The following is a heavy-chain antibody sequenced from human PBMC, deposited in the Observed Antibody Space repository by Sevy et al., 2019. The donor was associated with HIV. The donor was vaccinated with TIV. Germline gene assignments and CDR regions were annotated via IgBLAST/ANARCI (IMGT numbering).Heavy chain of an antibody. J-gene: IGHJ4*02. V-gene: IGHV3-30*18. CDR3: AKSMDTVTPLDY. D-gene: IGHD4-17*01. CDR2: ISKDGGNK. CDR1: RFTFSLYS. Sequence: GGSLRLSCAASRFTFSLYSMHWVRQAPGKGLEWVALISKDGGNKYYADSVKGRFTVSRDNSTNTLYLQLDSLGPEDTAMYYCAKSMDTVTPLDYWGPGTLVTVSS.